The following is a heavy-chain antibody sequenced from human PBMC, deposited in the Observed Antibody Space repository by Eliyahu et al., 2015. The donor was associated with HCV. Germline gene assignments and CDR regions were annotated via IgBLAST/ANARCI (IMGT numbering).Heavy chain of an antibody. CDR3: ARVHSPYGDPVYYYMDV. Sequence: QVQLQESGPGLVKPSETLSLTCTVSGGSISSYYWSWIRQPPGKGLEWIGYIYYSGSTNYNPPLKSRVTISVDTSKNQFSLKLSSVTAADTAVYYCARVHSPYGDPVYYYMDVWGKGTTVTVSS. CDR2: IYYSGST. J-gene: IGHJ6*03. V-gene: IGHV4-59*01. D-gene: IGHD4-17*01. CDR1: GGSISSYY.